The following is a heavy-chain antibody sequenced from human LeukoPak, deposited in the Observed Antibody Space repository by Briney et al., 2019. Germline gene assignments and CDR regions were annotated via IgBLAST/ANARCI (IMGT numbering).Heavy chain of an antibody. CDR3: ARGATFRGTYYMDV. V-gene: IGHV4-59*01. CDR2: NDYSGST. Sequence: PSETLSLTCTVSGGSISSYYWSWSRQPPGKGLEWIGYNDYSGSTNYNPSLKSRVTISVDTSKNQFSLKLNSVTAADTAVYYCARGATFRGTYYMDVWGKGTTVTVSS. J-gene: IGHJ6*03. CDR1: GGSISSYY. D-gene: IGHD3-10*01.